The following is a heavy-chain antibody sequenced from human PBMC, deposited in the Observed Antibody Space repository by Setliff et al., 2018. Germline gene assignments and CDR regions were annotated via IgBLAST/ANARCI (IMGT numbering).Heavy chain of an antibody. CDR3: VRGPGPSVVVAIPFDH. CDR2: TIPIFGTT. Sequence: ASVKVSCKASGGTFSSYGISWVRRAPGQGLEWMGGTIPIFGTTDYAQKFQGRVTLTADTSTTTAYLELASLRDDDTAVYYCVRGPGPSVVVAIPFDHWGQGSLVTVSS. CDR1: GGTFSSYG. J-gene: IGHJ4*02. D-gene: IGHD5-12*01. V-gene: IGHV1-69*06.